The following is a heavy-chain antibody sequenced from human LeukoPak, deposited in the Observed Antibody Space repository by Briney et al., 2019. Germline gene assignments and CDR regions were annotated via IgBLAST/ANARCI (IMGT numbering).Heavy chain of an antibody. Sequence: AGSLTLTRPATGSTFSSYPMNSVRQAPGQGLDSTSAISASGGTTYYADSVKGRFTISRDNSKNTLYLQMNSLRAEDTAVYYCAKRYCSTINCHLFDLWGRGTLVTVSS. CDR1: GSTFSSYP. V-gene: IGHV3-23*01. CDR3: AKRYCSTINCHLFDL. CDR2: ISASGGTT. D-gene: IGHD2-2*01. J-gene: IGHJ2*01.